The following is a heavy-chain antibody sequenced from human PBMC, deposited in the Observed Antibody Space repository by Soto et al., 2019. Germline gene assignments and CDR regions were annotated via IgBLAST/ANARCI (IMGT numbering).Heavy chain of an antibody. CDR1: GGTFSSYA. V-gene: IGHV1-69*01. J-gene: IGHJ6*02. Sequence: ASVKVYCKASGGTFSSYAISWVRQAPGQGLEWMGGIIPIFGTANYAQKFQGRVTITADESTSTAYMELSSLRSEDTAVYYCAYSSSSNYYYYYGMDVWGQGTTVTVSS. CDR2: IIPIFGTA. D-gene: IGHD6-6*01. CDR3: AYSSSSNYYYYYGMDV.